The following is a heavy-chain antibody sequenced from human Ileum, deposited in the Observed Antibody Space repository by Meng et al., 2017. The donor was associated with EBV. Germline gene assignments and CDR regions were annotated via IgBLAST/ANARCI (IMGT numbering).Heavy chain of an antibody. V-gene: IGHV4-4*02. CDR1: GGSISSSNW. Sequence: QVQLQESGPGLVKPSGTLSLTCAGSGGSISSSNWWNWVRQPPGKGLEWIGEIYYSGSTIYNPSLKSRVTISVDKSKNLFSLKLSSVTAADTAVYYCARGYGSGRDYFDYWGQGTLVTVSS. CDR3: ARGYGSGRDYFDY. J-gene: IGHJ4*02. D-gene: IGHD3-10*01. CDR2: IYYSGST.